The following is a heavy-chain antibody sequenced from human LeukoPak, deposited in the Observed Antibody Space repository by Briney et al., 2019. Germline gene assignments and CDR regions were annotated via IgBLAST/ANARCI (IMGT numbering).Heavy chain of an antibody. CDR1: GFTFSSYA. CDR3: ARDHAEQWLVLGGFDY. Sequence: GGSLRLSCAASGFTFSSYAMDWVRQAPGKGLEWVAVISYDGSNKYYADSVKGRFTNSRDSSKNTLYLQMNSLRAEDTAVYYCARDHAEQWLVLGGFDYWGQGTLVTVSS. CDR2: ISYDGSNK. J-gene: IGHJ4*02. D-gene: IGHD6-19*01. V-gene: IGHV3-30-3*01.